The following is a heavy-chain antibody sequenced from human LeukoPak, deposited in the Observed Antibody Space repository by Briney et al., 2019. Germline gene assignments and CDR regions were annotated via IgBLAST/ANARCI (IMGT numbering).Heavy chain of an antibody. Sequence: GASVKVSCKAFGHTLKDLFIHWVRQAPGKGLEWLGGFDPEDDERMYAPKFQGRVTVTEDNSIDTAYMELTSLSSDDTGVYYCSTETAGNYWGQGTLVTVSS. CDR1: GHTLKDLF. J-gene: IGHJ4*02. CDR3: STETAGNY. V-gene: IGHV1-24*01. CDR2: FDPEDDER.